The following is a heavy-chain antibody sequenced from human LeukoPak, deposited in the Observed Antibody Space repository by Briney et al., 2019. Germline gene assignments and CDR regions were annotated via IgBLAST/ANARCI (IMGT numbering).Heavy chain of an antibody. CDR1: GFTFSSYA. Sequence: PGGSLRLSCAASGFTFSSYAMSWVRQAPGKGLEWVSAISGSGGSTYYADSVKGRFTISRDNSKNTLYLQMNSLRAEDTAVYYCAKQVSGSYEIWLFDYWGQGTLVTVSS. V-gene: IGHV3-23*01. D-gene: IGHD1-26*01. J-gene: IGHJ4*02. CDR2: ISGSGGST. CDR3: AKQVSGSYEIWLFDY.